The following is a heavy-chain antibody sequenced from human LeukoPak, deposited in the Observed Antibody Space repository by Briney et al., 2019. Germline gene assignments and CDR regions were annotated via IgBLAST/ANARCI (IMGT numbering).Heavy chain of an antibody. D-gene: IGHD2-2*01. V-gene: IGHV4-39*01. Sequence: SETLSLTCTVSGGSISSSSYYWGWIRQPPGKGLEWIGSIYYSGSTYYNPSLKSRVTISVDTSKNQFSLKLSSATAADTAVYYCARRVVPAAIWYSGYESATFDYWGQGTLVTVSS. CDR3: ARRVVPAAIWYSGYESATFDY. CDR2: IYYSGST. J-gene: IGHJ4*02. CDR1: GGSISSSSYY.